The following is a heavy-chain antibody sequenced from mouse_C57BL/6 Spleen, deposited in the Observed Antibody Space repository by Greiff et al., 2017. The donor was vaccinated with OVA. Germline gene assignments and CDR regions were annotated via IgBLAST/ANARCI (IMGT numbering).Heavy chain of an antibody. J-gene: IGHJ4*01. CDR1: GFTFSDYG. CDR2: ISSGSSTI. V-gene: IGHV5-17*01. D-gene: IGHD2-5*01. CDR3: ARGDYSNYMDY. Sequence: EVQRVESGGGLVKPGGSLKLSCAASGFTFSDYGMHWVRQAPEKGLEWVAYISSGSSTIYYADTVKGRFTISRDNAKNTLFLQMTSLRSEDTAMYYCARGDYSNYMDYWGQGTSVTVSS.